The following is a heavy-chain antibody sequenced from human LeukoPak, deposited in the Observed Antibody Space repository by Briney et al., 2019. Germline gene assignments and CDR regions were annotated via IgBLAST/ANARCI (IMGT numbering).Heavy chain of an antibody. CDR3: VRNGIYSDYVTD. CDR2: INWNGGST. D-gene: IGHD4-11*01. J-gene: IGHJ4*02. Sequence: GGSLRLSCAASGFTFDDYGMSWVRQAPGKGLEWVSGINWNGGSTGYADSVKGRFTISRDNAKNSLYLQMNSLRPEDTALYYCVRNGIYSDYVTDWGQGTLVTVSS. CDR1: GFTFDDYG. V-gene: IGHV3-20*04.